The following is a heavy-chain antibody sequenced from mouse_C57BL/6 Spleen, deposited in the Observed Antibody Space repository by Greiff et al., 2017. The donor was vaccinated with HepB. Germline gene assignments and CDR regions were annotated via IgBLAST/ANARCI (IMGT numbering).Heavy chain of an antibody. CDR2: ISGGGGNT. V-gene: IGHV5-9*01. CDR3: ARHNDYDGYAMDY. D-gene: IGHD2-4*01. CDR1: GFTFSSYT. Sequence: EVKVVESGGGLVKPGGSLKLSCAASGFTFSSYTMSWVRQTPEKRLEWVATISGGGGNTYYPDSVKGRFTISRDNAKNTLYLQMSSLRSEDTALYYCARHNDYDGYAMDYWGQGTSVTVSS. J-gene: IGHJ4*01.